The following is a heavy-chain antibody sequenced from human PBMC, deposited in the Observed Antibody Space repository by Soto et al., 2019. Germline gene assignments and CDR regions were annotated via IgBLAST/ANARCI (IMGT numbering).Heavy chain of an antibody. CDR1: GGSFSGYY. Sequence: SETLSLTCAVYGGSFSGYYWSWIRQPPGKGLEWIGEINHSGSTNYNPSLKSRVTISVDTSKNQFSLKLSSVTAADTAVYYCARARGTPGYDILTGYARAPYYFDYWGQGTLVTVSS. CDR3: ARARGTPGYDILTGYARAPYYFDY. V-gene: IGHV4-34*01. D-gene: IGHD3-9*01. CDR2: INHSGST. J-gene: IGHJ4*02.